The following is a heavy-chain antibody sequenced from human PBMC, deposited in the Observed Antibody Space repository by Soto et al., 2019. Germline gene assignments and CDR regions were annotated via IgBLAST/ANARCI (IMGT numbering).Heavy chain of an antibody. CDR2: MYHSGST. CDR3: ARAHCSGGSCYSVQHWFDP. D-gene: IGHD2-15*01. CDR1: GGSISSSNW. Sequence: QVQLQESGPGLVKPSGTLSLTCAVSGGSISSSNWWSWVRQPPGKGLEWIGEMYHSGSTNHNPSLQSRVTISVDKSENQFSLKLSSVTAADTAVYYCARAHCSGGSCYSVQHWFDPWGQGTLVTVSS. J-gene: IGHJ5*02. V-gene: IGHV4-4*02.